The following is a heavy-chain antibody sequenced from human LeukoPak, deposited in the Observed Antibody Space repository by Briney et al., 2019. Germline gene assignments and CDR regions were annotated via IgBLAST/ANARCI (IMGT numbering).Heavy chain of an antibody. CDR1: GFTFSTYA. CDR2: ISGSGDST. D-gene: IGHD6-19*01. Sequence: GGSLRLSCAASGFTFSTYAMSWVRQAPGKGLEWVSAISGSGDSTYYADSVKGRFTISRENSKNTLYLQMNSLRAEDTAVYYCAKGQVGWYYFTMDVWGQGTTVTVSS. J-gene: IGHJ6*02. CDR3: AKGQVGWYYFTMDV. V-gene: IGHV3-23*01.